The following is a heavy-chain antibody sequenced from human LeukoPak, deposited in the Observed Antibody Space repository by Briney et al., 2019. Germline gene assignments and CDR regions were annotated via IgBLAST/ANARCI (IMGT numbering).Heavy chain of an antibody. CDR3: ARLNLPLGSGWHLFDY. CDR1: GGSISSSSYY. J-gene: IGHJ4*02. V-gene: IGHV4-39*01. Sequence: PSETPSLTCTLSGGSISSSSYYWGWIRHPPGKGLEWMGGIYYSGSTYYTPSLKSRVTISVDTSKNQFSLKLSSVTAADTAVYYCARLNLPLGSGWHLFDYWGQGTLVTVSS. D-gene: IGHD6-19*01. CDR2: IYYSGST.